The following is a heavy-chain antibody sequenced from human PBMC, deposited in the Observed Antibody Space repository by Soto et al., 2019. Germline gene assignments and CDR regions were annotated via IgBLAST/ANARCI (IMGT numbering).Heavy chain of an antibody. CDR2: IYYSGST. J-gene: IGHJ5*02. V-gene: IGHV4-31*03. CDR1: GGSISSGGYY. D-gene: IGHD7-27*01. Sequence: PSETLSLTCTVSGGSISSGGYYWSWIRQHPGKGLEWIGYIYYSGSTYYNPSLKSRVTISVDTSKNQFSLKLSSVTAADTAVYYCASTVTGDPHWFDPWGQGTLVTVSS. CDR3: ASTVTGDPHWFDP.